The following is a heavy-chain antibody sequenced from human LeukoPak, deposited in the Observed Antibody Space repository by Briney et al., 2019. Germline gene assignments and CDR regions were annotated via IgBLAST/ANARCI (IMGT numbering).Heavy chain of an antibody. CDR2: IYPGDSDT. D-gene: IGHD3-3*01. Sequence: GESLKISCKGSGYSFTSYWIGWVRQMPGKGLEWMGIIYPGDSDTRYSPSFQGQVTISADKSISTAYLQWSSLKASDTAMYYCARQVPYDFWSGYYTTDYYYYGMDVWGQGTTVTVSS. CDR1: GYSFTSYW. CDR3: ARQVPYDFWSGYYTTDYYYYGMDV. J-gene: IGHJ6*02. V-gene: IGHV5-51*01.